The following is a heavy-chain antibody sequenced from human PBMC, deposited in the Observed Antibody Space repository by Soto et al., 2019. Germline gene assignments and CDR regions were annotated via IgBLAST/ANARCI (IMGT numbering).Heavy chain of an antibody. Sequence: ASVKVSCKASGYTFTGYYMHWVRQAPGQGLEWMGWINPNSGGTNYAQKFQGWVTMTRDTSISTAYMELSRLGSDDTAVYYCARGRGYSSSPDYYYYMDVWGKGTTVTVSS. CDR1: GYTFTGYY. CDR2: INPNSGGT. CDR3: ARGRGYSSSPDYYYYMDV. V-gene: IGHV1-2*04. J-gene: IGHJ6*03. D-gene: IGHD6-13*01.